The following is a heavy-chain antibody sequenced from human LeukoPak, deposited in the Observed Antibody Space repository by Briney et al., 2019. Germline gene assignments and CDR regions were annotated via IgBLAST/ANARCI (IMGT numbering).Heavy chain of an antibody. Sequence: ASVKVSCKASGYTFTRYYMYWVRQAPGQGLEWMGWINTNTGNPTYAQGFTGRFVFSLDTSVSTAYLQISSLKAEDTAVYYCARLILGYCSGGSCYGDAFDIWGQGTMVTVSS. CDR3: ARLILGYCSGGSCYGDAFDI. CDR1: GYTFTRYY. V-gene: IGHV7-4-1*02. J-gene: IGHJ3*02. D-gene: IGHD2-15*01. CDR2: INTNTGNP.